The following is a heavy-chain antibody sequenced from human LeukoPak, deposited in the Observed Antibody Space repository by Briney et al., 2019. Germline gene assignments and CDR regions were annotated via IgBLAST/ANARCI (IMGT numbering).Heavy chain of an antibody. Sequence: GAAVKVSCKASGYTFTSYGISWVRQAPGQGLEWMGWMNPNSGNTGYAQKFQGRVTMTRNTSISTAYMELSSLRSEDTAVYYCARVPSRRFSSSWYFLDYWGQGTLVTVSS. CDR3: ARVPSRRFSSSWYFLDY. V-gene: IGHV1-8*02. D-gene: IGHD6-13*01. CDR2: MNPNSGNT. J-gene: IGHJ4*02. CDR1: GYTFTSYG.